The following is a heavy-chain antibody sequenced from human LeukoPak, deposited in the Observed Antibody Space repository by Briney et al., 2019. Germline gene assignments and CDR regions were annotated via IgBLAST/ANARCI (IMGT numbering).Heavy chain of an antibody. CDR1: GYTFTSNW. J-gene: IGHJ6*03. CDR3: VRLAGYCTSTTCYSYYYYYYLDV. Sequence: GESLKISCKGSGYTFTSNWIGWVRQMPGKGLGWMGIIFPSDSDTTYSPSFQGQVTISADTSISPAYLQWSSLKASDTAIYYCVRLAGYCTSTTCYSYYYYYYLDVWGKGTTVTVSS. V-gene: IGHV5-51*01. CDR2: IFPSDSDT. D-gene: IGHD2-2*01.